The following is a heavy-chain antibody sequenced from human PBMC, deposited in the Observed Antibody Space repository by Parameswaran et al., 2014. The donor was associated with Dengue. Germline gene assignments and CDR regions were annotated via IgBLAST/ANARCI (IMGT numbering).Heavy chain of an antibody. V-gene: IGHV1-18*01. D-gene: IGHD1-26*01. Sequence: WVRQAPGQGLEWMGWISGYNGNTNYAQKLQGRVTMTTDTSTSTAYMELRSLRSDDTAVYYCARAGRGTYYYFDLWGQGTLVTVSS. CDR2: ISGYNGNT. CDR3: ARAGRGTYYYFDL. J-gene: IGHJ4*02.